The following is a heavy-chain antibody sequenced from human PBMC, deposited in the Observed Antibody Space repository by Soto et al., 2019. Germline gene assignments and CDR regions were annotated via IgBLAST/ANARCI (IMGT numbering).Heavy chain of an antibody. Sequence: GGSLRLSCAASGFTFSSYSMNWVRQAPGKGLEWVSSISSSSSYIYYADSVKGRFTISRDNAKNSLYLQMNSLRAEDTAVYYCARDITIFGVAYGMDVWGQGTTVTVSS. J-gene: IGHJ6*02. CDR3: ARDITIFGVAYGMDV. CDR2: ISSSSSYI. CDR1: GFTFSSYS. D-gene: IGHD3-3*01. V-gene: IGHV3-21*01.